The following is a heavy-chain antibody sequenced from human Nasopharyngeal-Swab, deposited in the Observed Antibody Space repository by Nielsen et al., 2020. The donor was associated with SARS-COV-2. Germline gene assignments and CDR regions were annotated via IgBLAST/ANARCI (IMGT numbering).Heavy chain of an antibody. CDR1: GFTFSSYG. D-gene: IGHD1-26*01. Sequence: GGSLRLSCAASGFTFSSYGMHWVRQAPGKGLEWVAVISYDGSNKYYADSVKGRFTISRDNSKNTLYLQMNSLRAEDTAVYYCARGLSGGWELSDWGQGTLVTVSS. V-gene: IGHV3-30*03. J-gene: IGHJ4*02. CDR3: ARGLSGGWELSD. CDR2: ISYDGSNK.